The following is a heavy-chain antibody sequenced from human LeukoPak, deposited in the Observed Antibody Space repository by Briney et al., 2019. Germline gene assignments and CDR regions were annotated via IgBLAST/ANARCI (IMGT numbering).Heavy chain of an antibody. D-gene: IGHD5-12*01. Sequence: PGGSLRLSCTASGFTFGDYAMSWVRQAPGKGLEWVGFIRSKAYGGTTEYAASVKGRFTISRDDSKSIAYLQMNSLKTEDTAVYYCTRAPSGHDPNWFDPWGQGTLVTVSS. V-gene: IGHV3-49*04. CDR2: IRSKAYGGTT. J-gene: IGHJ5*02. CDR3: TRAPSGHDPNWFDP. CDR1: GFTFGDYA.